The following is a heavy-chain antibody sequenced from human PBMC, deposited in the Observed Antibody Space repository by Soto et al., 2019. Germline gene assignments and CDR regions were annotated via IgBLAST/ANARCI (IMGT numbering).Heavy chain of an antibody. CDR2: INHSGST. V-gene: IGHV4-34*01. Sequence: SETLSLTCAVYGGSFSGYYWSWIRQPPGKGLEWIGEINHSGSTNYNPSLKSRVTISVDTSKNQFSLKLSSVTAADTAVYYCARDGSGMHVWGQGTPVTVSS. CDR1: GGSFSGYY. CDR3: ARDGSGMHV. J-gene: IGHJ6*02.